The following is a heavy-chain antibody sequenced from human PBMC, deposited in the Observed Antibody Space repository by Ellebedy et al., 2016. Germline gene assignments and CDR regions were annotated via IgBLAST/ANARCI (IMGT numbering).Heavy chain of an antibody. Sequence: GGSLRLSXAASGFTFSDYYMSWIRQAPGKGLEWVSYISSRSSYTNYADSVKGRFTISGDKAKNSLYLQMNSLRAEDTAVYYCARFLNKSESRSSLSPYYYGLDAWGQGTTVTVSS. CDR1: GFTFSDYY. CDR3: ARFLNKSESRSSLSPYYYGLDA. CDR2: ISSRSSYT. J-gene: IGHJ6*02. V-gene: IGHV3-11*03. D-gene: IGHD3-10*01.